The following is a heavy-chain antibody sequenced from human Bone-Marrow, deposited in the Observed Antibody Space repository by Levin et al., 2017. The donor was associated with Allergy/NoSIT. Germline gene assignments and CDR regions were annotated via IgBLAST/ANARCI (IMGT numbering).Heavy chain of an antibody. D-gene: IGHD5-12*01. CDR3: ARDASGYDYEFDY. V-gene: IGHV3-11*05. J-gene: IGHJ4*02. CDR1: GFTFSDYY. Sequence: KAGGSLRLSCAASGFTFSDYYMSWIRQAPGKGLEWVSYISSSSSYTNYADSVKGRFTISRDNAKNSLYLQMNSLRAEDTAVYYCARDASGYDYEFDYWGQGTLVTVSS. CDR2: ISSSSSYT.